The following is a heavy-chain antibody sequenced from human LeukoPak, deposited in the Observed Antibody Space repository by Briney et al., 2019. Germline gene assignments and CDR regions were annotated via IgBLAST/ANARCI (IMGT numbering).Heavy chain of an antibody. V-gene: IGHV4-34*01. CDR2: IYHSGST. CDR3: ARHQVEGLY. J-gene: IGHJ4*02. CDR1: GGSYSDYY. Sequence: SETLSLTCCVYGGSYSDYYWSWIRQPPGKGLEWIGEIYHSGSTNYNPSLKSRVTISVDTSKNQFSLKLSSVTAADTAVYYCARHQVEGLYWGQGTLVTVSS.